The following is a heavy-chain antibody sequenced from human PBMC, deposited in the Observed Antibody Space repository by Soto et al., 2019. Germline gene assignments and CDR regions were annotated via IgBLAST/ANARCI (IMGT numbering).Heavy chain of an antibody. Sequence: EVQLVESGGGLVQPGGSRRLSCAASGFTVSSNYMSWVRQAPGKGLEWVSVIYSGGSTYYADSVKGRFTISRDNSKNTLYLQMNSLRAEDTAVYYCEIFGVVHDAFDIWGQGTMVTVSS. J-gene: IGHJ3*02. D-gene: IGHD3-3*01. CDR3: EIFGVVHDAFDI. CDR2: IYSGGST. CDR1: GFTVSSNY. V-gene: IGHV3-66*01.